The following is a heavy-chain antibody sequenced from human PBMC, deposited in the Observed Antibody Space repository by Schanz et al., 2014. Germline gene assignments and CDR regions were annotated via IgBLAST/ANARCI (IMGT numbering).Heavy chain of an antibody. J-gene: IGHJ6*02. CDR1: GITFSDYA. CDR2: IASGGNHT. V-gene: IGHV3-23*01. Sequence: EVQLLESGGALEQPGGSLRLSCAASGITFSDYAMSWVRQAPGKGLEWVSTIASGGNHTFYADSVTGRFTISGDNSKNTRFLQMNSLRVEDTAIYYCAKIWKAPTLTGRPGWSDGMDVWGQGTTV. D-gene: IGHD3-3*01. CDR3: AKIWKAPTLTGRPGWSDGMDV.